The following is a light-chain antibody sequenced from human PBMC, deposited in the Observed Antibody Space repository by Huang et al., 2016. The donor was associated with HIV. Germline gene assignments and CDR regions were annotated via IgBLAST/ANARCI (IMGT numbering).Light chain of an antibody. CDR1: QNIINH. CDR3: QQRSNWLT. Sequence: IVLTQSPATLSWYVGEVVTLSGRASQNIINHLAWYQQRPGQSPRLIIYDASYRVTCVPARFSSSESVTDFTLTISRLEPEDFAVYYCQQRSNWLTFGGGTRLEV. J-gene: IGKJ4*01. CDR2: DAS. V-gene: IGKV3-11*01.